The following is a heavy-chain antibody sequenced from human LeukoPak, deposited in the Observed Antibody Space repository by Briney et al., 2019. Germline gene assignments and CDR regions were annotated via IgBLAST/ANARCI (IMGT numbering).Heavy chain of an antibody. V-gene: IGHV1-8*01. CDR3: AREVEMATITPANWFDP. CDR2: MNPNSGNT. CDR1: GYTFTGYD. J-gene: IGHJ5*02. Sequence: GASVKVSCKASGYTFTGYDINWVRQATGQGLEWMGWMNPNSGNTGYAQKFQGRVTMTRNTSISTAYMELSSLRSEDTAVYYCAREVEMATITPANWFDPWGQGTLVTVSS. D-gene: IGHD5-24*01.